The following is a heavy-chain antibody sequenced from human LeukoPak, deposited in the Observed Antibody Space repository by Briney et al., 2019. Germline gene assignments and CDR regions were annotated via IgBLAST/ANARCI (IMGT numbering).Heavy chain of an antibody. CDR1: GFTFKSFQ. CDR3: ARDRSTKRNIFFDS. J-gene: IGHJ5*01. V-gene: IGHV3-48*03. Sequence: PGGSLRLSRQASGFTFKSFQMNWVPQAPGRGLGWISYIVTSGTTEYYAASVKRRFTISRDNAKNSLYLQMSRLTGEDTAVYYCARDRSTKRNIFFDSWGQGTLVTVSS. D-gene: IGHD2-8*01. CDR2: IVTSGTTE.